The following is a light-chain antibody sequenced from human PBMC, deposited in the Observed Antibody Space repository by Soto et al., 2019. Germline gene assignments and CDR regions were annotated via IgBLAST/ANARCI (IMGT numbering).Light chain of an antibody. CDR1: SSDVGSYNL. Sequence: QSALTQPASVSGSPGQSITISCTGTSSDVGSYNLVSWYQQHPGKAPKLMIYEGSKRPSGVSNRFSGSKSDNTASLTISGLQAEDEDDYYCCSYAGSSTLVFGGGTKLTVL. V-gene: IGLV2-23*01. CDR3: CSYAGSSTLV. CDR2: EGS. J-gene: IGLJ2*01.